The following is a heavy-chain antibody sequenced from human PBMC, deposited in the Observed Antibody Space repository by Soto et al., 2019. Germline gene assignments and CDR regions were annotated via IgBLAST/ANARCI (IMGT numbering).Heavy chain of an antibody. Sequence: SETLSLTCAASGGSISSSNWWSWVRQPPGKGLEWIGEIYHSGSTNYNPSLKSRVTISVDKSKNQFSLKLSSVTAADTAVYYCASVAIDYGDYFDYWGQGTLVTVSS. D-gene: IGHD4-17*01. CDR2: IYHSGST. V-gene: IGHV4-4*02. CDR3: ASVAIDYGDYFDY. J-gene: IGHJ4*02. CDR1: GGSISSSNW.